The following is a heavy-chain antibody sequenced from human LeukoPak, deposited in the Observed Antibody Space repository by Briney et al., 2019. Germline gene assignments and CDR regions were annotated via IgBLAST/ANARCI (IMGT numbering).Heavy chain of an antibody. Sequence: ASVKVSCKASGYTFTSHGISWVRQAPGQGLEWMGWISTYNGNTNYAQKLQGRVTITRNTSISTAYMELSSLRSEDTAVCYCARGLGCSGGSCYSSYYYYYMDVWGKGTTVTVSS. J-gene: IGHJ6*03. CDR2: ISTYNGNT. D-gene: IGHD2-15*01. V-gene: IGHV1-18*01. CDR1: GYTFTSHG. CDR3: ARGLGCSGGSCYSSYYYYYMDV.